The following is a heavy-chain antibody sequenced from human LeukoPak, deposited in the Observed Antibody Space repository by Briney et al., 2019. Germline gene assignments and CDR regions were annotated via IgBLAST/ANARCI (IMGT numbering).Heavy chain of an antibody. D-gene: IGHD6-19*01. Sequence: PSETLSLTCTVSGYSLSSGYYWGWSRQPPGKGLEWIGSIYHSGSTYYTPSLKSRVTISVDTSKNQFSLKLSSVTAADTAVYYSARGKERYSSGWRRRRVYYFDYWGQGTLVTVSS. CDR1: GYSLSSGYY. CDR3: ARGKERYSSGWRRRRVYYFDY. V-gene: IGHV4-38-2*02. J-gene: IGHJ4*02. CDR2: IYHSGST.